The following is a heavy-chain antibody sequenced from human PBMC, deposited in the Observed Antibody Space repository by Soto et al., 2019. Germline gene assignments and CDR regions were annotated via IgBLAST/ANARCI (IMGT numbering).Heavy chain of an antibody. J-gene: IGHJ3*02. V-gene: IGHV4-34*01. CDR2: INHSGST. D-gene: IGHD2-21*01. CDR1: GGSFSGYY. CDR3: ARGSKHIVVTDAFDI. Sequence: SETLSLTCAVYGGSFSGYYWSWIRQPPGKGLEWIGEINHSGSTNYNPSLKSRVTISVDTSKNQFSLKLSSVTAADTAVYYRARGSKHIVVTDAFDIWGQGTMVTVSS.